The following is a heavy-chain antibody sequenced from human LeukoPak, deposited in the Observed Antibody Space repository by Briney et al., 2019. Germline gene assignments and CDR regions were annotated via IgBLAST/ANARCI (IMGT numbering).Heavy chain of an antibody. CDR2: INSDGKTI. CDR3: ARDVRPAAAIPTYDY. Sequence: GGSLRPSCAASGFTFSSYEMNWARQAPGKGLEWVSYINSDGKTIFYADSVKGRFTISRDNAKNSLYLQMNSLRAEDTAVYYCARDVRPAAAIPTYDYWGQGTLVTVSS. V-gene: IGHV3-48*03. D-gene: IGHD2-2*02. J-gene: IGHJ4*02. CDR1: GFTFSSYE.